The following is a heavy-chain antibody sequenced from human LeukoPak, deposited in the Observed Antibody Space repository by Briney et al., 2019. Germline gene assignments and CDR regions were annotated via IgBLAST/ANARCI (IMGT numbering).Heavy chain of an antibody. CDR3: AKDAKIAVAFIDY. V-gene: IGHV3-23*01. D-gene: IGHD6-19*01. CDR1: GFTFSNYA. Sequence: GGSLRLSCAASGFTFSNYAMSWVRQAPGKGLEWVSVISGSGDSTYYADSVKGRFTISRDNSKNTLYLQMNSLGAEDTAVYYCAKDAKIAVAFIDYWGQGTLVTVSS. CDR2: ISGSGDST. J-gene: IGHJ4*02.